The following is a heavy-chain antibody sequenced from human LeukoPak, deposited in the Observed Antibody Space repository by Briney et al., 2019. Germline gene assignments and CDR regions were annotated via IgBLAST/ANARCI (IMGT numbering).Heavy chain of an antibody. D-gene: IGHD3-9*01. CDR1: GFTFSSYG. V-gene: IGHV3-30*18. CDR3: AKDWSKRYVLRYFDWSVPAAFYYGMDV. J-gene: IGHJ6*02. Sequence: PGGSLRLSCAASGFTFSSYGMHWVRQAPGKGLEWVAVISYDGSNKYYADSVKGRFTISRDNSKNTLYLQMNSLRAEDTAVYYCAKDWSKRYVLRYFDWSVPAAFYYGMDVWGQGTTVTVSS. CDR2: ISYDGSNK.